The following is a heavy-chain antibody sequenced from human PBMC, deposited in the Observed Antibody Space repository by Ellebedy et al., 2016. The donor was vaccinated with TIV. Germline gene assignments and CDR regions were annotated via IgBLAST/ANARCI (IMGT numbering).Heavy chain of an antibody. Sequence: PGGSLRLSCAASGLTFSSHDMSWVRQAPGKGLEWVSSITESGGNTYYADSVKGRFTISRDNSKDTLFLQMNSLRAEDTAIYFCARDPVGVGPAFDVWGQGTMVTVSS. CDR2: ITESGGNT. CDR3: ARDPVGVGPAFDV. J-gene: IGHJ3*01. V-gene: IGHV3-23*01. CDR1: GLTFSSHD. D-gene: IGHD4-23*01.